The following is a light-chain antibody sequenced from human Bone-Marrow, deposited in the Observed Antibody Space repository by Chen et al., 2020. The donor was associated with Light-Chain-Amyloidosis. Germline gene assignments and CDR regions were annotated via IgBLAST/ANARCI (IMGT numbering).Light chain of an antibody. CDR1: QTISSNY. V-gene: IGKV3-20*01. CDR2: GSS. Sequence: EIVVTQSPRTLSLSPGEGANLSCRASQTISSNYLTWYQQKFGQAPRLLIYGSSSRATGIPDRFTGSGSGTDFTLTINRLEPEDFAMYYCQQYGTSPLTFGGGTKVEIK. J-gene: IGKJ4*01. CDR3: QQYGTSPLT.